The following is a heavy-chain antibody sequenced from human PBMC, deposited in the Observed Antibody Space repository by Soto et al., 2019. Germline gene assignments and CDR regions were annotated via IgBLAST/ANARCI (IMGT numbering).Heavy chain of an antibody. CDR2: IIPIFGTA. J-gene: IGHJ4*02. CDR3: ASVGGIVVVTAPYDH. V-gene: IGHV1-69*13. Sequence: ASVKVSCKASGGTFSSYAISWVRQAPGQGLEWMGGIIPIFGTANYAQKFQGRVTITADESTSTAYMALSSLRSEDTAVYYCASVGGIVVVTAPYDHWGQGTLVTVSS. D-gene: IGHD2-21*02. CDR1: GGTFSSYA.